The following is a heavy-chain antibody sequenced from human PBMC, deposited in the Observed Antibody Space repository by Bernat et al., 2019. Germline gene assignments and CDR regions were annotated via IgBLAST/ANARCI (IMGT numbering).Heavy chain of an antibody. CDR1: GFTFSNYV. D-gene: IGHD3-9*01. J-gene: IGHJ3*02. V-gene: IGHV3-33*01. Sequence: QVQLVESGGGVVQPGRSLRVSCVASGFTFSNYVMHWVRQAPGKGLEWVAGIWYDGSHKFYADSVKGQFTISRDNSKNTLFLQMNSLKVEDTALYYCASEHYDVLTGHNYAFEIWGQGTMLTVSS. CDR2: IWYDGSHK. CDR3: ASEHYDVLTGHNYAFEI.